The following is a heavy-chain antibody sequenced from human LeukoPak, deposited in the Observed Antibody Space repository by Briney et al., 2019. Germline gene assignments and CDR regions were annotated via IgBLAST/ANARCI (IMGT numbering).Heavy chain of an antibody. CDR3: ARDYDSSGYRIFDP. V-gene: IGHV1-18*01. Sequence: GASVKVSCKASGYTFTSYGISWVRQAPGQGLEWMGWISAYNGNTNYAQKLQGRVTMTTDTSTSTAYVELRSLRSDDTAVYYCARDYDSSGYRIFDPWGQGTLVTVSS. CDR2: ISAYNGNT. CDR1: GYTFTSYG. D-gene: IGHD3-22*01. J-gene: IGHJ5*02.